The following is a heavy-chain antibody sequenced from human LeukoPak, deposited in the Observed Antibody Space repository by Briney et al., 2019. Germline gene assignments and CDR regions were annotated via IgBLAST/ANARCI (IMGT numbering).Heavy chain of an antibody. CDR2: MWDDESNK. D-gene: IGHD1-26*01. J-gene: IGHJ4*02. CDR1: GLTFSSHG. V-gene: IGHV3-33*01. Sequence: HPGGSLRLSCAASGLTFSSHGMHWVRQIPGKGLEWVAVMWDDESNKYYADSVKGRFTISRDNSKNILYLQMNNLGAEDTAVYYCARGRGGTYPPGIYWGQGTLVTVSS. CDR3: ARGRGGTYPPGIY.